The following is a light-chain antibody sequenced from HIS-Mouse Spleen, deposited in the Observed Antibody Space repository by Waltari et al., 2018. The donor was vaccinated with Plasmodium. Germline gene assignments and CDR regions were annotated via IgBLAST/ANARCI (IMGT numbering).Light chain of an antibody. CDR2: EDS. CDR3: YSTDSSGNHRV. V-gene: IGLV3-10*01. Sequence: SYELTQPPSVSVSPGQTARITCSGDALPKKYAYWYQQKSGKATVLVIYEDSKRPSGIPEIFSGSSSGTMATLTISGAQVEDEADYYCYSTDSSGNHRVFGGGTKLTVL. CDR1: ALPKKY. J-gene: IGLJ3*02.